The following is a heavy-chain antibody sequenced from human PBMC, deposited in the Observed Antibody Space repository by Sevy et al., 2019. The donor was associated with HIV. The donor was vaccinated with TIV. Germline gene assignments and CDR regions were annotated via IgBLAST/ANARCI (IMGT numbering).Heavy chain of an antibody. D-gene: IGHD2-15*01. CDR3: ARVGTLYCSGGSCYDETLYYYYYMDV. CDR2: IYTSGST. J-gene: IGHJ6*03. Sequence: SETLSLTCTVSGGSISSGSYYWSWIRQPAGKGLEWIGRIYTSGSTNYNPSLKSRVTISVDTSKNQFSLKLSYVTAADTAVYYCARVGTLYCSGGSCYDETLYYYYYMDVWGKGTTVTVSS. CDR1: GGSISSGSYY. V-gene: IGHV4-61*02.